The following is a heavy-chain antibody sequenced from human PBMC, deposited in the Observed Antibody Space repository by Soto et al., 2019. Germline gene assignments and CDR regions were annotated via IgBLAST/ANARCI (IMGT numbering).Heavy chain of an antibody. CDR3: AKNSKRIAAAGYNWFDP. Sequence: GASVKVSCKASGYTFTGYYMHWVRQAPGQGLEWIGWINPNSGGTNYVQKFQGWVTMTRDTSISTAYMELSRLRSDDTAVYYCAKNSKRIAAAGYNWFDPWGQGTLVTVSS. V-gene: IGHV1-2*04. J-gene: IGHJ5*02. CDR2: INPNSGGT. CDR1: GYTFTGYY. D-gene: IGHD6-13*01.